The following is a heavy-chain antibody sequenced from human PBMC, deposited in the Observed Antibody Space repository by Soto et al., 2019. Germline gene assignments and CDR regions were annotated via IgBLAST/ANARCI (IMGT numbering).Heavy chain of an antibody. J-gene: IGHJ3*02. D-gene: IGHD3-22*01. CDR3: AGPYYYDSSGYSSDPAAFDI. CDR1: GGSISSSNW. V-gene: IGHV4-4*02. Sequence: SETLSLTCAVSGGSISSSNWWSWVRQPPGKGLEWIGEIYHSGSTNYNPSLKSRVTISVDKSKNQFSLKLSSVTAADTAVYYCAGPYYYDSSGYSSDPAAFDIWGQGTMVTVSS. CDR2: IYHSGST.